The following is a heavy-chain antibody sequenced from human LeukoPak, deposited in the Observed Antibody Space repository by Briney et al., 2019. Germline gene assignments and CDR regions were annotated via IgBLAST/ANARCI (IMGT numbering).Heavy chain of an antibody. D-gene: IGHD2-2*02. CDR3: AREAEAAIPYYYGMDV. CDR1: GFTFSSCG. V-gene: IGHV3-33*01. Sequence: GRSLRLSCAASGFTFSSCGMHWVRQAPGKGLEWVAVIWYDGSNKYYADSVKGRFTISRDNSKNTLYLQMNSLRAEDTAVYYCAREAEAAIPYYYGMDVWGQGTTVTVSS. J-gene: IGHJ6*02. CDR2: IWYDGSNK.